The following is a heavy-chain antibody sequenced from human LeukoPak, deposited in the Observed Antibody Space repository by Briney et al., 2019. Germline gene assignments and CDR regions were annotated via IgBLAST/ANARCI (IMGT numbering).Heavy chain of an antibody. J-gene: IGHJ4*02. D-gene: IGHD4-17*01. V-gene: IGHV3-53*01. CDR1: GFTVSSNY. CDR3: ARDSHYGDYAVGYFDY. CDR2: IYSGGST. Sequence: QAGGSLRLSCAASGFTVSSNYMSWVRQAPGKGLEWVSVIYSGGSTYYADSVKGRFTISRDNSKNTLYLQMNSLRAEDTAVYCCARDSHYGDYAVGYFDYWGQGTLVTVSS.